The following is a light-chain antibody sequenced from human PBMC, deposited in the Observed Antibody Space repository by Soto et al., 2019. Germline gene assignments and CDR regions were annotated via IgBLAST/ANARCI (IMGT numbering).Light chain of an antibody. Sequence: QSALTQPASVSGSPGQSIAISCTGTSSDVGGYNYVSWYQQHPGKAPKVMIYDVSNRPSGVSDRFSGSKSGNTASLTISGLQVDEEADYYCSSYTGGSPYVLGRGTRVTVL. CDR3: SSYTGGSPYV. CDR1: SSDVGGYNY. V-gene: IGLV2-14*01. CDR2: DVS. J-gene: IGLJ1*01.